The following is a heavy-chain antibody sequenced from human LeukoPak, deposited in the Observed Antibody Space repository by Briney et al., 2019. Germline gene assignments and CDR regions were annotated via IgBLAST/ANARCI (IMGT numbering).Heavy chain of an antibody. Sequence: ASVKVSCKASGYTFTSYGISWVRQAPGQGLEWMGWISAYNGNTNYAQKLQGRVTMTTDTSTSTAYMELRSLRSDDTAVYYCARDSLHIVVVTAIPFDYWGQGTLVTVSS. V-gene: IGHV1-18*01. CDR2: ISAYNGNT. CDR1: GYTFTSYG. J-gene: IGHJ4*02. CDR3: ARDSLHIVVVTAIPFDY. D-gene: IGHD2-21*02.